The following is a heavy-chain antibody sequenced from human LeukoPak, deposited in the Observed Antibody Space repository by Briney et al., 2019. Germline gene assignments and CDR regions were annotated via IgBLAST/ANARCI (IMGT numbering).Heavy chain of an antibody. CDR1: GFSFSSYA. Sequence: GGSLRISCAASGFSFSSYAMNWVRQAPGKGVEWVSTISVGGGTYYAESVRGRFSISRDNSKNTLYLQMNSLRAGDTAVYYCTKGAIFGAQIHFDYWGQGTLVTVSS. CDR3: TKGAIFGAQIHFDY. J-gene: IGHJ4*02. CDR2: ISVGGGT. D-gene: IGHD3-3*01. V-gene: IGHV3-23*01.